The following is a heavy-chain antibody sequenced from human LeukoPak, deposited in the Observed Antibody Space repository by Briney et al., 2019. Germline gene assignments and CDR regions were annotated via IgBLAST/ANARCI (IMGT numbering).Heavy chain of an antibody. CDR2: INPSGGST. D-gene: IGHD6-19*01. Sequence: ASVKVSCKASGYTFTSYYMHWVRQAPGQGLEWMGIINPSGGSTSYAQKFQGRVTMTRDTSTSTVYMELSSLRSEDTAVYYCAREHWERRRGGDSSGWYGRDYFDYWGQGTLVTVSS. J-gene: IGHJ4*02. CDR1: GYTFTSYY. CDR3: AREHWERRRGGDSSGWYGRDYFDY. V-gene: IGHV1-46*01.